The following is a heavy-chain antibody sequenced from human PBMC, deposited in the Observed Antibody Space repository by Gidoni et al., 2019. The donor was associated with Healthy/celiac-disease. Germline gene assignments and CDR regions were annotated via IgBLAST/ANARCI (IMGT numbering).Heavy chain of an antibody. J-gene: IGHJ3*02. D-gene: IGHD6-19*01. CDR2: ISYDGSNK. V-gene: IGHV3-30-3*01. CDR3: ARDAYSSGWFDAFDI. CDR1: GFTSSSYA. Sequence: QVQLVESGGGVVQPGRSLRLSCAASGFTSSSYAMHWVRQAPGKGLEWVAVISYDGSNKYYADSVKGRFTISRDNSKNTLYLQMNSLRAEDTAVYYCARDAYSSGWFDAFDIWGQGTMVTVSS.